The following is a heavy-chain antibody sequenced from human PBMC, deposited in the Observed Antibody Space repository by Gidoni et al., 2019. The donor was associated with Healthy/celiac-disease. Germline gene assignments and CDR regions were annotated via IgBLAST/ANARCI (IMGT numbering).Heavy chain of an antibody. CDR1: GFTFSSYA. D-gene: IGHD4-17*01. J-gene: IGHJ4*02. CDR3: ARDLYGGNAPPVE. Sequence: QVQLVESGGGVVQPGRSLRLSCAASGFTFSSYAMHWVRQAPGKGLEWVAVISYDGSNKYYADSVKGRFTISRDNSKNTLYLQMNSLRAEDTAVYYCARDLYGGNAPPVEWGQGTLVTVSS. V-gene: IGHV3-30-3*01. CDR2: ISYDGSNK.